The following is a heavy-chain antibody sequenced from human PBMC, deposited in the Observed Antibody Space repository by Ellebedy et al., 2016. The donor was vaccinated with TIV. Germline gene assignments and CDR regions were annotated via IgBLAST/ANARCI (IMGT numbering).Heavy chain of an antibody. CDR1: GFTFSSYS. Sequence: GGSLRLXXAASGFTFSSYSMNWVRQAPGKGLEWVSSISSSSSYIYYADSVKGRFTISRDNAKNSLYLQMNSLRSDDTAVYYCARVAYGGNPDYWGQGTLVTVSS. D-gene: IGHD4-23*01. CDR2: ISSSSSYI. V-gene: IGHV3-21*04. J-gene: IGHJ4*02. CDR3: ARVAYGGNPDY.